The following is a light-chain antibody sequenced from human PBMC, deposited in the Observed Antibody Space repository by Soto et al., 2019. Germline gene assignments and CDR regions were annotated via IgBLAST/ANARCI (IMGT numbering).Light chain of an antibody. CDR3: CSFAGDPYV. Sequence: QSVLTQHRSVSGSPGQSVAISCTGTSSDVGGYNYVSWYQQHPGKAPKLMIYDVNKRPSGVPDRFSGSKSGNTASLTISGLQAEDEADYYCCSFAGDPYVFGTGTKVTVL. J-gene: IGLJ1*01. V-gene: IGLV2-11*01. CDR1: SSDVGGYNY. CDR2: DVN.